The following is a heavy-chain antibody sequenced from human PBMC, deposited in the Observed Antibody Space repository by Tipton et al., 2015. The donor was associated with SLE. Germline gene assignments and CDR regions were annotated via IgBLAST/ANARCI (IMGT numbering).Heavy chain of an antibody. V-gene: IGHV1-2*06. CDR2: INPSSGAT. CDR1: GYTFTDYY. CDR3: ARDGHHLLTVGWFDP. D-gene: IGHD2-2*01. J-gene: IGHJ5*02. Sequence: QVQLVQSGAEVKKPGASVKVSCKASGYTFTDYYMYWVRQAPGQGLEWMGRINPSSGATNYAQNFQGRVTMTRDTSTSTAYMELSSLRSDDTAVYYCARDGHHLLTVGWFDPWGQGTLVTVSS.